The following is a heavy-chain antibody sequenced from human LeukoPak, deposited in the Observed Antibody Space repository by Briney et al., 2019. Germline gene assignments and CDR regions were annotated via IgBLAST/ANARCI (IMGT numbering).Heavy chain of an antibody. V-gene: IGHV3-21*01. CDR1: GFTFSSYG. Sequence: GGSLRLSCAASGFTFSSYGMNWVRQAPGKGLEWVSSISGSSSYIYYADSVKGRFTISRDNANNSLYLQMNSLRAEDTAVYYCARDVYYYDSSGFDPWGQGTLVTVSS. CDR3: ARDVYYYDSSGFDP. CDR2: ISGSSSYI. J-gene: IGHJ5*02. D-gene: IGHD3-22*01.